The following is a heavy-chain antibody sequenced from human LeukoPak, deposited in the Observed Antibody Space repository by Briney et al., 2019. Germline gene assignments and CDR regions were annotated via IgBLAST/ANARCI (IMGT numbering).Heavy chain of an antibody. D-gene: IGHD2-2*01. CDR3: ARDFGGYCSSSSCYLGFLDY. V-gene: IGHV3-21*03. Sequence: PGGSLRLSCAASGFTFSSYTMNWVRQAPGKGLEWVSSIISSSSFIYYADSVKGRFTISRDNAKNSLYLQMNSLRAEDTAVYYCARDFGGYCSSSSCYLGFLDYWGQGTLVTVSP. CDR2: IISSSSFI. J-gene: IGHJ4*02. CDR1: GFTFSSYT.